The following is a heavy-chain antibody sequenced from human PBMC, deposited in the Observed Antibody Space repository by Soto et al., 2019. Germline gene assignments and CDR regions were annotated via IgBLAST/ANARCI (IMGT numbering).Heavy chain of an antibody. D-gene: IGHD6-19*01. CDR2: ISYDGSNK. CDR1: GFTFSSYA. Sequence: QVQLVESGGGVVQPGRSLRLSCAASGFTFSSYAMHWVRQAPGKGLEWVAVISYDGSNKYYADSVKGRFTISRDNSKNTLYLQRNSLRAGDTAVYYCARCGYTSGLYEVTGVLDVWGQGTTVTVPS. V-gene: IGHV3-30-3*01. CDR3: ARCGYTSGLYEVTGVLDV. J-gene: IGHJ6*02.